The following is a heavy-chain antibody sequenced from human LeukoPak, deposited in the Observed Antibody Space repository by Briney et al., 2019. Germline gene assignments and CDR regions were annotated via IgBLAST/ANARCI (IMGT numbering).Heavy chain of an antibody. CDR2: ISGSAGST. J-gene: IGHJ6*02. CDR3: AKDLYDILTGRLWDNYYGMDV. Sequence: GGSLRLSCAASGFTFSSNAMSWVRQAPGKGLGWVSSISGSAGSTFYADSVKGRFTISRDNSRNTLYLQMNSLRAEDTARYYCAKDLYDILTGRLWDNYYGMDVWGQGTTVTVSS. D-gene: IGHD3-9*01. CDR1: GFTFSSNA. V-gene: IGHV3-23*01.